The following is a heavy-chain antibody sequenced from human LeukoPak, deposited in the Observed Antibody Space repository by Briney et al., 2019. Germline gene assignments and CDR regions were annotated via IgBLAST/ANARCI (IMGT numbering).Heavy chain of an antibody. D-gene: IGHD2/OR15-2a*01. V-gene: IGHV1-69*05. CDR2: IIPIFGTA. Sequence: GASVKVSCKASGGTFSSYAISWVRQAPGQGLEWMGGIIPIFGTANYAQKFQGRVTMTRDTSTSTVYMELSSLRSEDTAVYYCAREFYGGAINWFDPWGQGTLVTVSS. CDR1: GGTFSSYA. CDR3: AREFYGGAINWFDP. J-gene: IGHJ5*02.